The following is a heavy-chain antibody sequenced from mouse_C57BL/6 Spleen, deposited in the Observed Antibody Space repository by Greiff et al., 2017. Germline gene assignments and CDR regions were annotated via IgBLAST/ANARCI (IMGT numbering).Heavy chain of an antibody. CDR1: GYTFTSYW. J-gene: IGHJ2*01. V-gene: IGHV1-52*01. D-gene: IGHD1-1*01. CDR2: IDPSDSET. CDR3: ARGGVTTVFDY. Sequence: QVQLQQPGAELVRPGSSVKLSCKASGYTFTSYWMHWVKQRPIQGLEWIGNIDPSDSETHYNQKFKDKATLTVDKSSSTAYMQLSSLTSEDSAVYYCARGGVTTVFDYWGQGTTLTVSS.